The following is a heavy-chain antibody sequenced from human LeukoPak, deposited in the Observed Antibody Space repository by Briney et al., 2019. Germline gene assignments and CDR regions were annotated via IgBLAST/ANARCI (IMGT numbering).Heavy chain of an antibody. CDR1: GFTFSSYS. J-gene: IGHJ4*02. D-gene: IGHD3-10*01. V-gene: IGHV3-21*01. Sequence: PGGSLRLSCAASGFTFSSYSMNWVRQAPGKGLEWVSSISSSSSYIYYADSVKGRFTISRDNAKNSLYLQMNSLRAEDTAVYYCARARHYYGSGSYLDYWGQGTLVTVSS. CDR2: ISSSSSYI. CDR3: ARARHYYGSGSYLDY.